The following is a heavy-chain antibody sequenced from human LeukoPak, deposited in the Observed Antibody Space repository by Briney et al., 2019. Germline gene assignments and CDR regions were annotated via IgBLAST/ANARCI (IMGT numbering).Heavy chain of an antibody. CDR3: AKDPYYDFWSGYYYD. CDR1: GFTFDDYA. CDR2: ISWNSGSI. J-gene: IGHJ4*02. Sequence: GGSLRLSCAPSGFTFDDYAMHWVRHAPGKGLEGVSGISWNSGSIVYADSVKGRFTISRDNAKNSLYLQMNSLRAEDTALYYCAKDPYYDFWSGYYYDWGQGTLVTVSS. V-gene: IGHV3-9*01. D-gene: IGHD3-3*01.